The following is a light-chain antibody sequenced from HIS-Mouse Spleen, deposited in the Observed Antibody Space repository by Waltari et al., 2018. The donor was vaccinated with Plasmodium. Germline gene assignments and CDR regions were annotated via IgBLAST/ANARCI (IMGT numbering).Light chain of an antibody. CDR1: KLGDKY. CDR3: QAWDSSTVV. V-gene: IGLV3-1*01. Sequence: SYELTQPPSVSVSPGQTASITCSGDKLGDKYACWYQQKPGQSPGLVIYQESKRPSGPPERFSGSNSGNTATLTISGTQAMDEADYYCQAWDSSTVVFGGGTKLTVL. CDR2: QES. J-gene: IGLJ2*01.